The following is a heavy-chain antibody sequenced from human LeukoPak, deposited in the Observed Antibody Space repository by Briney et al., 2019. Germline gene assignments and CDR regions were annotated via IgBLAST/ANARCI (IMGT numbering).Heavy chain of an antibody. CDR3: ARESKVRTQKVPLNWFDP. J-gene: IGHJ5*02. D-gene: IGHD2-2*01. CDR2: IYHSGST. CDR1: GDSICIGYY. V-gene: IGHV4-38-2*02. Sequence: SETLCLTCAVSGDSICIGYYWGWTGQPPGKGLEWMGSIYHSGSTYYNPSLKSRVTISADTSKNQFSLKLSSVTAADTAVYYCARESKVRTQKVPLNWFDPWGQGTLVTVSS.